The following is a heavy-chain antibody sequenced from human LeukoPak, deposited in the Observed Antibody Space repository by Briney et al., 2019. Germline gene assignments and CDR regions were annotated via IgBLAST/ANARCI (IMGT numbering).Heavy chain of an antibody. Sequence: GGSLRLSCAASGFTFSSYGMHWVRQAPGKGLEWVAVISYDGSNKCYADSVKGLFPISRDNSKNTLYLQMNSLRAEDTAVYYCAKGIPYYYDSSGHWGAFDIWGQGAMVTVSS. D-gene: IGHD3-22*01. J-gene: IGHJ3*02. CDR1: GFTFSSYG. V-gene: IGHV3-30*18. CDR2: ISYDGSNK. CDR3: AKGIPYYYDSSGHWGAFDI.